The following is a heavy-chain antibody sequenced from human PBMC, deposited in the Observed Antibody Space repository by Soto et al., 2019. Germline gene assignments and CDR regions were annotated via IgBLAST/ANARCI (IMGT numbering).Heavy chain of an antibody. CDR3: AKDDPWVRSINGYFAF. J-gene: IGHJ4*02. V-gene: IGHV3-30*18. Sequence: QVQLVESGGGVVQPGRSLRLSCAASGFTFSSYGMHWSRQVPGTGLEWVAVISYDGRNTFYADSVKGRFTISRDNSKNTLYLQMNSLRTEDTAVYYCAKDDPWVRSINGYFAFWGQGTLVTVSS. CDR1: GFTFSSYG. D-gene: IGHD4-17*01. CDR2: ISYDGRNT.